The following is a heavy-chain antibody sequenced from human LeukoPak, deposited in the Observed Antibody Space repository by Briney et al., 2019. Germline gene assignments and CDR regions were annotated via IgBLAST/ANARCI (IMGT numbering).Heavy chain of an antibody. D-gene: IGHD3-22*01. CDR3: ARAEYDSSRYTFDY. J-gene: IGHJ4*02. Sequence: ASVKVSCKASGYTFTSYGLSWVRQAPGQGLEWMGWISAYNGNTNYAQKLQGRVTMTTDTSTSTAYMELRSLRSDDTAVYYCARAEYDSSRYTFDYWGQGTLVTVSS. CDR1: GYTFTSYG. V-gene: IGHV1-18*01. CDR2: ISAYNGNT.